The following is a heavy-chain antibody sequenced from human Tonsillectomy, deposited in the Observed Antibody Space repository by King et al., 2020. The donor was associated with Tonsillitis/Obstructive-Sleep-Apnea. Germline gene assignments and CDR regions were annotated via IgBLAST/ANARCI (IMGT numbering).Heavy chain of an antibody. CDR2: IIPIFGTA. CDR1: GGTFSSYA. J-gene: IGHJ6*03. D-gene: IGHD2-15*01. CDR3: ARRGVAAAATYYYYYMDV. Sequence: VQLVESGAEVKKPGSSVKVSCKASGGTFSSYAISGVRQAPGQGLEWMGGIIPIFGTANYAQKFQGRVTITADESTSTAYMELSSLRSEDTAVYYCARRGVAAAATYYYYYMDVWGKGTTVTVSS. V-gene: IGHV1-69*01.